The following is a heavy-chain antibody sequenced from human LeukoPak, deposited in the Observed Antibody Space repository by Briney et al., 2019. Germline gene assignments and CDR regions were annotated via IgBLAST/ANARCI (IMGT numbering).Heavy chain of an antibody. V-gene: IGHV1-69*13. CDR1: GYTFTSYG. D-gene: IGHD6-6*01. CDR3: ARGRDIAARFDAFDI. CDR2: IIPIFGTA. J-gene: IGHJ3*02. Sequence: SVKVSCKASGYTFTSYGISWVRQAPGQGLEWMGGIIPIFGTANYAQKFQGRVTITADESTSTAYMELSSLRSEDTAVYYCARGRDIAARFDAFDIWGQGTMVTVSS.